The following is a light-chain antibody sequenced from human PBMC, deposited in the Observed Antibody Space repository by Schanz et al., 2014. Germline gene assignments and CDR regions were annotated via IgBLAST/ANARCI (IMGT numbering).Light chain of an antibody. CDR2: DAS. Sequence: EIVLTQSPATLSLSPGERATLSCRASQSVGSYFAWYQQRPGQAPRLLIYDASNRATGIPTRFSGSGSGTDFTLTINSLEPEDFAVYYCQHYHSWPYTFGQGSKLDIK. CDR1: QSVGSY. J-gene: IGKJ2*01. CDR3: QHYHSWPYT. V-gene: IGKV3-11*01.